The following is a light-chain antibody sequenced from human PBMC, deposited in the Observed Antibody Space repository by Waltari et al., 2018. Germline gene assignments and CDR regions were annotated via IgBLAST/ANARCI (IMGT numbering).Light chain of an antibody. Sequence: EIVLTQSPATLSLSPGERVTLSCRASQSVHSKLGWYQQKHGQAPRLLIYDASNRATGIPARFSGSGSGTDFTLTITNLEPDDFAVYYCQQRSSWPLTFGGGTKVEIK. J-gene: IGKJ4*01. CDR1: QSVHSK. CDR2: DAS. V-gene: IGKV3-11*01. CDR3: QQRSSWPLT.